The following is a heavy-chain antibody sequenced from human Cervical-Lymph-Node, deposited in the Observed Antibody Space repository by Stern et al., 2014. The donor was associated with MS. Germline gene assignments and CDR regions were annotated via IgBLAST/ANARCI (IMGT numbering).Heavy chain of an antibody. J-gene: IGHJ6*02. CDR3: ATRGGGDYGASGYYYGMDV. V-gene: IGHV1-24*01. CDR2: FDPEDGET. Sequence: VQLVQSGAEVKKPGASVKVSCKVSGYTLTELSMHWVRQAPGKGLEWMGGFDPEDGETIYAQKFQGRVTMTEDTSTDTAYMELSSLRSEDTAVYYCATRGGGDYGASGYYYGMDVWGQGTTVTVSS. D-gene: IGHD4-17*01. CDR1: GYTLTELS.